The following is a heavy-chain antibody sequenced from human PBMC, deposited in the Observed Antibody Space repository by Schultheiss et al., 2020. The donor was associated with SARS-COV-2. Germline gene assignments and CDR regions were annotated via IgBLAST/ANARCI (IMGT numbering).Heavy chain of an antibody. Sequence: SETLSLTCTVSGGSFSGYYWGWIRQPPGKGLEWIGEINHSGSTNYNPSLKSRVTISVDTSKNQFSLKLSSVTAADTAVYYCARELKVPAAPGYYYYYMDVWGKGTTVTVSS. CDR1: GGSFSGYY. J-gene: IGHJ6*03. V-gene: IGHV4-34*01. D-gene: IGHD2-2*01. CDR3: ARELKVPAAPGYYYYYMDV. CDR2: INHSGST.